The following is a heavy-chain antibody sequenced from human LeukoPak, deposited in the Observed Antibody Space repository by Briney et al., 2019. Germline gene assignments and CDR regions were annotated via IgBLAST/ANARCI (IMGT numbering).Heavy chain of an antibody. CDR3: ARALGRDTIFGVVISPFDY. Sequence: PSETLSLTCTVSGGSISSGGYYWSWIRQHPGKGLEWIGYIYYSGSTYYNPSLKSRVTISVDTSKNQFSLKLSSVTAADTAVYYCARALGRDTIFGVVISPFDYWGQGTLVTVSS. CDR2: IYYSGST. V-gene: IGHV4-31*03. CDR1: GGSISSGGYY. D-gene: IGHD3-3*01. J-gene: IGHJ4*02.